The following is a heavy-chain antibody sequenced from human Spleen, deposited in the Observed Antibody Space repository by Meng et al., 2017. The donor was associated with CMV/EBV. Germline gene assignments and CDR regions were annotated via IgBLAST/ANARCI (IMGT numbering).Heavy chain of an antibody. CDR3: AQVLGTIFFH. CDR1: GGSFSDHF. D-gene: IGHD3-3*01. CDR2: INHSGTT. V-gene: IGHV4-34*01. Sequence: SQTLSLTCAVSGGSFSDHFWSWIRQSPDRGLEWIAEINHSGTTNYNPSLKSRVTMSLDTSKNQFSLRLSSVTAADTATYYCAQVLGTIFFHWSQGTLVTVSS. J-gene: IGHJ4*02.